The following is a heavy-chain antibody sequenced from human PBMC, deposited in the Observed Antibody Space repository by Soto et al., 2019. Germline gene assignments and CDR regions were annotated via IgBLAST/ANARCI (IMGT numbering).Heavy chain of an antibody. J-gene: IGHJ3*02. CDR2: ISGSGGST. Sequence: PVGSLRLSCASSVFAFSTYAMSCVRHSPGKWLDWVSGISGSGGSTYYADSVKGRFTISRDNSENTLYLQMNSLRAEDTAVYYCAKSPGIYFQIIPSPNDAFDIWGQGTMVMVSS. CDR1: VFAFSTYA. CDR3: AKSPGIYFQIIPSPNDAFDI. V-gene: IGHV3-23*01. D-gene: IGHD3-9*01.